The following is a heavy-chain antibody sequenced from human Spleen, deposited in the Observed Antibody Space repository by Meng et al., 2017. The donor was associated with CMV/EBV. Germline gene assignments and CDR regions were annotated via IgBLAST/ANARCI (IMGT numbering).Heavy chain of an antibody. Sequence: GESLKISCAASGFTFSSYSMNWVRQAPGKGLEWVSYISSSSSTIYYADSVKGRFTISRDNAKNSLYLQMNSLRAENTAVYYCARSRGCSSTSCYPGWFDPWGQGTLVTVSS. J-gene: IGHJ5*02. CDR3: ARSRGCSSTSCYPGWFDP. V-gene: IGHV3-48*04. D-gene: IGHD2-2*01. CDR2: ISSSSSTI. CDR1: GFTFSSYS.